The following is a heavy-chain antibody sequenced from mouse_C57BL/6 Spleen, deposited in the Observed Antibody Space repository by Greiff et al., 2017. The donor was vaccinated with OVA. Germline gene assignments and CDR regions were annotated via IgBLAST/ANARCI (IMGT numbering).Heavy chain of an antibody. CDR2: ISYDGSN. D-gene: IGHD1-1*01. J-gene: IGHJ4*01. CDR3: ARGVVARAMDY. CDR1: GYSITSGYY. V-gene: IGHV3-6*01. Sequence: EVQLQQSGPGLVKPSQSLSLTCSVTGYSITSGYYWNWIRQFPGNKLEWMGYISYDGSNNYNPSLKNRISITRDTSKNQFFLKLNSVTTEDTATYYCARGVVARAMDYWGQGTSVTVSS.